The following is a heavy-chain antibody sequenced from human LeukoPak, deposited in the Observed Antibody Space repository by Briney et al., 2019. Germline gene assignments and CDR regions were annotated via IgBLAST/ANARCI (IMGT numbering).Heavy chain of an antibody. D-gene: IGHD5-18*01. Sequence: SETLSLTCTVSGGSISSYYWSWIRQPPGKGLEWIGYIYESGSTNYNPSLKSRVTMSVDTSKNQFSLKLSSVTTADTAVYYCARVSRGYSYGPFDYWGQGTLVTVSS. CDR2: IYESGST. CDR1: GGSISSYY. J-gene: IGHJ4*02. V-gene: IGHV4-59*01. CDR3: ARVSRGYSYGPFDY.